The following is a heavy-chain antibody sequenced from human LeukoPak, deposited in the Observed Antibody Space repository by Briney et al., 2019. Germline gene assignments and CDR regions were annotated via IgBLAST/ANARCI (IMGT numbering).Heavy chain of an antibody. D-gene: IGHD2-21*02. CDR3: ARHRWVTAAWYFDL. CDR2: FYYSGST. J-gene: IGHJ2*01. CDR1: GDSFSTYF. V-gene: IGHV4-59*08. Sequence: SETLSLTCTVSGDSFSTYFWRWIRQPPGKGPEWIGNFYYSGSTNYNPSLRSRVTISGDTSKNQFSLKLTSVTAADTAVYYCARHRWVTAAWYFDLWGRGTLVTVSS.